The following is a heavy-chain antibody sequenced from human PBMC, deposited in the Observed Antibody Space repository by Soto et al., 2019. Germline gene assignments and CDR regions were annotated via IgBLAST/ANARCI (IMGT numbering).Heavy chain of an antibody. CDR2: ISSNSAYI. J-gene: IGHJ5*02. D-gene: IGHD6-13*01. CDR1: GFTFRSFT. Sequence: VGSLRLSGAASGFTFRSFTMSWVGQAPGKGLEWVSTISSNSAYIYYTDALRGRFTISRDNAKNSLHLQMNSLRAEDTAVYYCTRDASRDSSARGWFDPWGPGTLVTVSS. V-gene: IGHV3-21*01. CDR3: TRDASRDSSARGWFDP.